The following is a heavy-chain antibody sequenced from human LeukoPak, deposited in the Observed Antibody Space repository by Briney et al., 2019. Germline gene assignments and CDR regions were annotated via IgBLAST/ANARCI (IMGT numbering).Heavy chain of an antibody. CDR3: TRRPVDTAIQGLDC. CDR1: GFSFTSHW. V-gene: IGHV5-51*01. Sequence: GESLKISCQGSGFSFTSHWISWVRQMPGKGLEWMGIIYPGDSDTRYSPSFQGQVTISADTSINTAYLQWSRLEASDTAIYYCTRRPVDTAIQGLDCWGQGTLVTVSS. D-gene: IGHD5-18*01. CDR2: IYPGDSDT. J-gene: IGHJ4*02.